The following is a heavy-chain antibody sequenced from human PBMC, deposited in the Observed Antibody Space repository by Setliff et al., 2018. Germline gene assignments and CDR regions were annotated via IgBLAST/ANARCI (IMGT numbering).Heavy chain of an antibody. CDR1: GYTFTSYA. Sequence: ASVKVSCKASGYTFTSYAMNWVRQAPGQGLEWMGWINTNTGNPTYAQGFTGRFVFSLDTSVSTAYLQISSLKAEDTAVYYCARGEYTSLPSGVYYHMDVWAKGPRSPSP. V-gene: IGHV7-4-1*02. CDR3: ARGEYTSLPSGVYYHMDV. CDR2: INTNTGNP. J-gene: IGHJ6*03. D-gene: IGHD6-6*01.